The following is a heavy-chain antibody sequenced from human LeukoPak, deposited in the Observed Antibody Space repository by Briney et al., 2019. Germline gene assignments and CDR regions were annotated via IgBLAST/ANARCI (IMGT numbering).Heavy chain of an antibody. D-gene: IGHD3-22*01. J-gene: IGHJ4*02. CDR1: GFAFRTYG. V-gene: IGHV3-30*19. CDR3: ARADNYYDSSGYYE. CDR2: ISYDGSNK. Sequence: GGSLRLSCEASGFAFRTYGMHWVRQAPGRGLEWVAVISYDGSNKYYADSVKGRFTISRDNSKNTLFLQLNSLRAEDTAVYYCARADNYYDSSGYYEWGQGTLVTVSS.